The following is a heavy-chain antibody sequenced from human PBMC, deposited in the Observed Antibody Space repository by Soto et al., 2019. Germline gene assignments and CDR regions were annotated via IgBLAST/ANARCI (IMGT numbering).Heavy chain of an antibody. CDR2: ISYDGSNK. Sequence: QVQLVESGGGVVQPGKSLRLSCAVSGFTFTNYAMHWVRQAPGKGLEWVAVISYDGSNKYYADSVKGRFTISRDNSKNQLYLQLNSLRPEDTAVYYCARDTTASRLVRGYYYYGMDFWGQGTTVTVSS. CDR3: ARDTTASRLVRGYYYYGMDF. CDR1: GFTFTNYA. J-gene: IGHJ6*01. V-gene: IGHV3-30-3*01. D-gene: IGHD3-10*01.